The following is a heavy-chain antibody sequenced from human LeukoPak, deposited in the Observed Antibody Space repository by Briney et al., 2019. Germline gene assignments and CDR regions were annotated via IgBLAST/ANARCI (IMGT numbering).Heavy chain of an antibody. CDR2: ISSSSSYI. V-gene: IGHV3-21*01. Sequence: GGSLRLSCAASGFTFSSYSMNWVRQAPGKGLEWVSSISSSSSYIYYADSVKGRFTISRDNAKNSLYLRMNSLRAEDTAVYYCASLGIAAAGKYYWGQGTLVTVSS. J-gene: IGHJ4*02. CDR1: GFTFSSYS. CDR3: ASLGIAAAGKYY. D-gene: IGHD6-13*01.